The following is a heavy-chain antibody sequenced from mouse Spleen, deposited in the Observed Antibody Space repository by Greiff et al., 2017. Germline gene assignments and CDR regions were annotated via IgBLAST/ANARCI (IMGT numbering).Heavy chain of an antibody. CDR1: GFNIKDYY. CDR3: TTGGYGNYEAWFAY. D-gene: IGHD2-1*01. CDR2: IDPEDGDT. Sequence: EVQLQQSGAELVRPGASVKLSCTASGFNIKDYYMHWVKQRPEQGLEWIGRIDPEDGDTEYAPKFQGKATMTADTSSNTAYLQLSSLTSEDTAVYYCTTGGYGNYEAWFAYWGQGTLVTVSA. J-gene: IGHJ3*01. V-gene: IGHV14-1*01.